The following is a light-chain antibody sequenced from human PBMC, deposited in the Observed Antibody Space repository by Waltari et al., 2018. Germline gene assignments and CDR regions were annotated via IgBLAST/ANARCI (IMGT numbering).Light chain of an antibody. V-gene: IGLV3-21*03. CDR1: NIGSKS. CDR2: DDS. Sequence: SYVLTQPPSVSVAPGKTARITCGGNNIGSKSVHWYQEKPGQAPVLVVYDDSDRPSGIPERLPGSNSGNTATLTISRVEAGDEDDYYCQVWDSSSDHYVFGTGTKVTVL. CDR3: QVWDSSSDHYV. J-gene: IGLJ1*01.